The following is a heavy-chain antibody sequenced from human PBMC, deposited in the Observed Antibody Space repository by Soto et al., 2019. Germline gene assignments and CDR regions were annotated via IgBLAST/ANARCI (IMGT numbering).Heavy chain of an antibody. CDR1: GYTFTSYG. CDR3: ARSSNIAAAGPTVNWFDP. J-gene: IGHJ5*02. D-gene: IGHD6-13*01. Sequence: QVQLVQSGAEVKKPGASVKVSCKASGYTFTSYGISWVRQAPGQGLEWMGWISAYNGNTNYAQKLQGRVTMTTEPSTSTAYMELRSLRSDDTAVYYCARSSNIAAAGPTVNWFDPWGQGTLVTVSS. V-gene: IGHV1-18*01. CDR2: ISAYNGNT.